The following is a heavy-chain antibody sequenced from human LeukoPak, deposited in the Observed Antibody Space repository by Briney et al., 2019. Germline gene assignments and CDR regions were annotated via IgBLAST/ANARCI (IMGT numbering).Heavy chain of an antibody. J-gene: IGHJ6*02. D-gene: IGHD3-10*01. CDR1: GFTFSRSN. CDR2: IGSSSRSI. CDR3: ARDPVRGMDV. Sequence: GVSLRLSCAASGFTFSRSNMNWVRQAPGKGLEWVSYIGSSSRSIYYADSVKGRFTISRDDAKNSLYLQMNSLRDEDTAVYYCARDPVRGMDVWGQGTTVTVSS. V-gene: IGHV3-48*02.